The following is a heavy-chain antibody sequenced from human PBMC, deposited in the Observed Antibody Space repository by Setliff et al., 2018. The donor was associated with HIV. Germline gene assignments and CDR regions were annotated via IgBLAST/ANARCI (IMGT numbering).Heavy chain of an antibody. CDR2: MYSGGRS. J-gene: IGHJ3*02. V-gene: IGHV3-66*02. Sequence: GGSLRLSCAASGFTVSTNYMSWVRQAPGKGLEWVSVMYSGGRSYYADSVKGRFTISRDNSKNTLYLQMNSLRAEDTAVYYCARAGPELWFGELSEGAFDIWGQGTMVTVSS. D-gene: IGHD3-10*01. CDR1: GFTVSTNY. CDR3: ARAGPELWFGELSEGAFDI.